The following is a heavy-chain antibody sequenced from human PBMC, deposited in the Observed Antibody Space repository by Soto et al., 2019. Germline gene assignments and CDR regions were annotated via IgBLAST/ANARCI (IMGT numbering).Heavy chain of an antibody. CDR3: ARGSWGYFDWQFYGMDV. D-gene: IGHD3-9*01. V-gene: IGHV4-31*03. CDR1: GGSISSGGYY. CDR2: IYYSGST. Sequence: SETLSLTCTVSGGSISSGGYYWSWIRQHPGKGLEWIGYIYYSGSTYYNPSLKSRVTISVDTSKNQFSLKLSSVTAADTAVYYCARGSWGYFDWQFYGMDVWGQGTTVTVSS. J-gene: IGHJ6*02.